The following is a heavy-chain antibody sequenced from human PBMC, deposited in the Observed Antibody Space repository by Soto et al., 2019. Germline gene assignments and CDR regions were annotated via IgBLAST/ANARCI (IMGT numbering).Heavy chain of an antibody. J-gene: IGHJ4*02. Sequence: SETLSLTCTVSGGSISSGGYYWSWIRQHPGKGLEWIGYIYYSGSTYYNPSLKSRVTISVDTSKNQFSLKLSSVTAADTAVYYCAREVGGSGSYWLSRVYYFDYWGQGTLVTVSS. D-gene: IGHD3-10*01. V-gene: IGHV4-31*03. CDR1: GGSISSGGYY. CDR3: AREVGGSGSYWLSRVYYFDY. CDR2: IYYSGST.